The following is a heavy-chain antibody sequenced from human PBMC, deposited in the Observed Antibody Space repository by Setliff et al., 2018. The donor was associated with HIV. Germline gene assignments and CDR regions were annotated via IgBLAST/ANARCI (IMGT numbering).Heavy chain of an antibody. CDR1: GGAFSGYY. V-gene: IGHV4-34*01. CDR3: ASRVYYYDSSGYLREEGFDP. D-gene: IGHD3-22*01. J-gene: IGHJ5*02. CDR2: VNHKGVA. Sequence: KSSETLSLTCAVYGGAFSGYYWTWIRQSPGRGLEWIGEVNHKGVANYSPSLMRRATISVDTSKNQFSLKLSSVTAADAAVYYCASRVYYYDSSGYLREEGFDPWGQGTLVTVSS.